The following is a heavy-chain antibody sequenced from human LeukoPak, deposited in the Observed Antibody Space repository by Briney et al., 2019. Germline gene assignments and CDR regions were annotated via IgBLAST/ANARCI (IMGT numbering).Heavy chain of an antibody. CDR3: ARGIAVAGTGFDY. V-gene: IGHV4-34*01. CDR2: INHSGST. Sequence: SETLSLTCAVYGGSFSGYYWSWIRQPPGKGLEWIGEINHSGSTNYNPSLKSRVTISVDTSKNQSSLKLSSVTAADTAVYYCARGIAVAGTGFDYWGQGTLVTVSS. J-gene: IGHJ4*02. D-gene: IGHD6-19*01. CDR1: GGSFSGYY.